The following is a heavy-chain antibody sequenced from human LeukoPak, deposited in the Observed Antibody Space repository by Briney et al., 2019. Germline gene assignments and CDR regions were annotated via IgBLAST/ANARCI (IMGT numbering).Heavy chain of an antibody. V-gene: IGHV3-30*18. Sequence: TGGSLRLSCATSGCTFSNYGMHWVRQAPGKGLEWVAVISYDGSNKYYADSVKGRFTISRDNSKNTLYLQMNSLRPEDAAVYYCANLPLWGQGTLVTVSS. CDR2: ISYDGSNK. CDR1: GCTFSNYG. J-gene: IGHJ4*02. CDR3: ANLPL.